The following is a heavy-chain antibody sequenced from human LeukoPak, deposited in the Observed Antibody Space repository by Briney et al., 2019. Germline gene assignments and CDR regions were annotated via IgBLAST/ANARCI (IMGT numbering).Heavy chain of an antibody. CDR2: ISWDGGST. Sequence: SGGSLRLSCAASGFTFDDYAMHWVRQAPGKGLEWVSLISWDGGSTYYADSVKGRFTISRDNSKNSPYLQMNSLRAEDTALYYCAKDSFPKITIFGVVTPDYYYYMDVWGKGTTVTVSS. V-gene: IGHV3-43D*03. J-gene: IGHJ6*03. CDR3: AKDSFPKITIFGVVTPDYYYYMDV. CDR1: GFTFDDYA. D-gene: IGHD3-3*01.